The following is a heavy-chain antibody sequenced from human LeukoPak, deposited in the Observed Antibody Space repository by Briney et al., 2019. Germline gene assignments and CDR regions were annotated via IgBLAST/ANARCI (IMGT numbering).Heavy chain of an antibody. CDR3: ASALYGSGSYGIDP. J-gene: IGHJ5*02. CDR1: GGSFSNFA. Sequence: SVKVSCKASGGSFSNFAISWVRQAPGQGFEWLGGIFGTVTYAPNFQGRVSFTTDESTSTAYMELSSLRSEDTAVYYCASALYGSGSYGIDPWGQGTLVTVSS. CDR2: IFGTV. V-gene: IGHV1-69*05. D-gene: IGHD3-10*01.